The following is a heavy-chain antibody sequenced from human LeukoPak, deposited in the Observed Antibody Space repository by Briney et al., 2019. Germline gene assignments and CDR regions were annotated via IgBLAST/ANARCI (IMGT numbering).Heavy chain of an antibody. D-gene: IGHD6-6*01. V-gene: IGHV4-34*01. Sequence: SETLSLTCAVSGGSFSGYYWSWIRQPPGKGLEWIGEINHSGSTNYNPSLKSRVTISVDTSKNQFSLKLSSVTAADTAVYYCARLVGGSSSGDFDYWGQGTLVTVSS. CDR2: INHSGST. J-gene: IGHJ4*02. CDR1: GGSFSGYY. CDR3: ARLVGGSSSGDFDY.